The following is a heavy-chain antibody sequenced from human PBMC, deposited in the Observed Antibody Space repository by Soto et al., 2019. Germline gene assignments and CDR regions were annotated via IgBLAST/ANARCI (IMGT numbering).Heavy chain of an antibody. V-gene: IGHV4-30-4*01. J-gene: IGHJ5*02. CDR1: GDSISSVYNY. CDR3: ARGRGYSYGLDP. D-gene: IGHD5-12*01. Sequence: SEPLSLTCTVSGDSISSVYNYWSWIRQPPGEGLEWIGFISYSGTTSYSPSLKSRLAISLDTSKNQFSLSLTSVTAADTAVYYCARGRGYSYGLDPWGQGTLVTVS. CDR2: ISYSGTT.